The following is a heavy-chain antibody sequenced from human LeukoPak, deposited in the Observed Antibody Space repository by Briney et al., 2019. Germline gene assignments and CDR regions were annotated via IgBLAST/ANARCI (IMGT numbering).Heavy chain of an antibody. CDR1: GFTFSSYG. J-gene: IGHJ4*02. CDR2: IRYDGSNK. CDR3: AIPLAYCGGDCYSLDY. D-gene: IGHD2-21*02. V-gene: IGHV3-30*02. Sequence: PGGSLRLSCAASGFTFSSYGMHWVRQAPGKGLEWVAFIRYDGSNKYYADSVKGRFTISRDNSKNTLYLQMNSLRAEDTAVYYCAIPLAYCGGDCYSLDYWGQGTLVTVSS.